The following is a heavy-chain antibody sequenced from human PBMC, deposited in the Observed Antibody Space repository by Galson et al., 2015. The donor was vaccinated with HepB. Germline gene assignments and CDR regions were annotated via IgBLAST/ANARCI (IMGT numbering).Heavy chain of an antibody. CDR2: VNGGATNA. CDR3: AKATSGTCSGANCYYFDF. D-gene: IGHD2-15*01. Sequence: SLRLSCAASGFTFSSFAMNWVRQAPGKGLEWVAAVNGGATNANYADSVKGRFTVSRDNSVDTLFLQMDGLRADDTAVYYCAKATSGTCSGANCYYFDFWGQGALVTVSS. V-gene: IGHV3-23*01. CDR1: GFTFSSFA. J-gene: IGHJ4*02.